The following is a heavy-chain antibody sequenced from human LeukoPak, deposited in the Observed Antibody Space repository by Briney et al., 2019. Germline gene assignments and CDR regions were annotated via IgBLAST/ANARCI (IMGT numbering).Heavy chain of an antibody. D-gene: IGHD1-26*01. J-gene: IGHJ4*02. CDR1: GFTFSSYG. CDR3: AKAQEKSGSHSAFDY. Sequence: GGSLRLSCAASGFTFSSYGMHWVRQAPGKGLEWVAVIWYDGSNKYYADSVKGRFTISRDNSKNTLYLQRNSLRAEDTAVYYCAKAQEKSGSHSAFDYWGQGTLVTVSS. CDR2: IWYDGSNK. V-gene: IGHV3-33*06.